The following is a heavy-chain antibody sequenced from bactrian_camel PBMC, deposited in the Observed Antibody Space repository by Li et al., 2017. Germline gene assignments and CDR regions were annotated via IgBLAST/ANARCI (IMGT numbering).Heavy chain of an antibody. D-gene: IGHD3*01. Sequence: VQLVESGGGLVQAGGSLRLSCTASGLTFDDYAMGWFRQAPGKEHEAISCINWNGHRTYYADSVKGRFTISRGNANKVLYLQMDSLNAEDTAMYYCYTRFALDGVSFFSCSGRQYWGQGTQVTVS. CDR1: GLTFDDYA. CDR3: YTRFALDGVSFFSCSGRQY. J-gene: IGHJ4*01. CDR2: INWNGHRT. V-gene: IGHV3S60*01.